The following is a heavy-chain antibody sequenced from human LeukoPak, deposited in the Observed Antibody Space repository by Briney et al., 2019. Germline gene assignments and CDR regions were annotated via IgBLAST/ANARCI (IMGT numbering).Heavy chain of an antibody. V-gene: IGHV4-59*01. J-gene: IGHJ4*02. Sequence: PSETLSLTCTVSGGSISSYYWSWIRQPPGKGLEWIGYIYYSGSTNYNPSLKSRVTISVDTSKNQFSLKLSSVTAADTAVYYCARGKSGSYRTIDYWGQGTLVTVSS. CDR3: ARGKSGSYRTIDY. D-gene: IGHD1-26*01. CDR2: IYYSGST. CDR1: GGSISSYY.